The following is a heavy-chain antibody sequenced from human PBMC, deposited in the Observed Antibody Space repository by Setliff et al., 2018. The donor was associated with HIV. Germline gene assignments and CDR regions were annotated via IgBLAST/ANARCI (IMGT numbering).Heavy chain of an antibody. Sequence: SETLSLTCAVSGGPLNSRNWWSWVRQPPGKGLEWIGEVFHSGNTYYNPSLKSRVSISVDTSKRQFSLKLTSVTAGDSALYYCARRRGQKATGWYYFDFWGQGALVTVSS. CDR2: VFHSGNT. CDR1: GGPLNSRNW. J-gene: IGHJ4*02. D-gene: IGHD6-19*01. V-gene: IGHV4-4*02. CDR3: ARRRGQKATGWYYFDF.